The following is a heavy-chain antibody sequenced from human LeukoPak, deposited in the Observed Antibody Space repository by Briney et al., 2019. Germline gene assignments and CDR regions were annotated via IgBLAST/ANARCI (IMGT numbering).Heavy chain of an antibody. Sequence: GGSLRLSCAASGFSFITYNMNWVRQAPGKGLEWVSSISSTSSYIYYADSVKGRFTISRDNAKNSLYLQMNSLRAEDTAVYYCARSGKSYFDYWGQGTLVAVSS. CDR2: ISSTSSYI. V-gene: IGHV3-21*01. CDR1: GFSFITYN. J-gene: IGHJ4*02. D-gene: IGHD1-26*01. CDR3: ARSGKSYFDY.